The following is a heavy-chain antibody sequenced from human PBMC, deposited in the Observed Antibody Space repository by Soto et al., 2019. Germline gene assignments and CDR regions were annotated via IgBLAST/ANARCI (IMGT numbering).Heavy chain of an antibody. J-gene: IGHJ6*02. V-gene: IGHV3-74*01. Sequence: GGSLRLSCAASGFTFSSYWMHWVRQAPGKGLVWVSRINSDGSSTSYADSVKGRFTISRDNAKNTLYLQMNSLRAEDTAVYYCARDLQWLVHPYYCYGMDVWGQGTTVTVSS. CDR2: INSDGSST. D-gene: IGHD6-19*01. CDR1: GFTFSSYW. CDR3: ARDLQWLVHPYYCYGMDV.